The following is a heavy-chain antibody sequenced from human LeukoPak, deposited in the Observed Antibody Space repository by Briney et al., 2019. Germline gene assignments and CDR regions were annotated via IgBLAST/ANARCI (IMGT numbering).Heavy chain of an antibody. V-gene: IGHV1-8*02. D-gene: IGHD6-19*01. J-gene: IGHJ6*03. Sequence: ASVKVSCKASGYTFTGYYMHWVRQATGQGLEWMGWMNPNSGNTGYAQKFQGRVTMTRNTSISTAYMELSSLRSEDTAVYYCARASGPRSYYYMDVWGKGTTVTISS. CDR1: GYTFTGYY. CDR2: MNPNSGNT. CDR3: ARASGPRSYYYMDV.